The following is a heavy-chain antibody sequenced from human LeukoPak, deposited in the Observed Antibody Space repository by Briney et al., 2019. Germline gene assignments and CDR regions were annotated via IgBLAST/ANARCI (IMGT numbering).Heavy chain of an antibody. CDR1: GFTVSSNY. CDR3: AKGTGYSSGWYDY. J-gene: IGHJ4*02. Sequence: PGGSLRLSCAASGFTVSSNYMSWVRQAPGKGLEWVSAISGSGGSTYYADSVKGRFTISRDNSKNMLYLQMNSLRAEDTAVYYCAKGTGYSSGWYDYWGQGTLVAVSS. CDR2: ISGSGGST. V-gene: IGHV3-23*01. D-gene: IGHD6-19*01.